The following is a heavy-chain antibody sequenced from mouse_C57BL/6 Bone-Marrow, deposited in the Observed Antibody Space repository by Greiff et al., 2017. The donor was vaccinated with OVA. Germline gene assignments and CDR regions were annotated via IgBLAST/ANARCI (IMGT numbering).Heavy chain of an antibody. D-gene: IGHD2-3*01. CDR1: GFSLTSYG. J-gene: IGHJ4*01. V-gene: IGHV2-5*01. CDR2: IWRGGST. CDR3: AKRGWLSYYAMDY. Sequence: QVQLKESGPGLVQPSQSLSITCTVSGFSLTSYGVHWVRQSPGKGLEWLGVIWRGGSTDYNAAFMSRLSITKDNSKSQVFFKMNSLQADDTAIYYCAKRGWLSYYAMDYWGQGTSVTVSS.